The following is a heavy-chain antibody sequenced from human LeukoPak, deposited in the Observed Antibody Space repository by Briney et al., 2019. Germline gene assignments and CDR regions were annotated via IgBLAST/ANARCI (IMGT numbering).Heavy chain of an antibody. CDR2: IAPDSGGT. Sequence: GASVKVSCKASGYTFTGYYMHWVRQAPGQGLEWMGWIAPDSGGTNYAQQFQDRVTMTRDTSLSIAYMEVSRLRSDDTAVYYCARDRSTRGNWLDTWGQGTLVTVSS. V-gene: IGHV1-2*02. CDR1: GYTFTGYY. D-gene: IGHD2-2*01. J-gene: IGHJ5*02. CDR3: ARDRSTRGNWLDT.